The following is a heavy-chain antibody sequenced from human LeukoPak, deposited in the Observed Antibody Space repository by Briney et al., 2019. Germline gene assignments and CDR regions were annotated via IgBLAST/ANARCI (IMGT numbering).Heavy chain of an antibody. D-gene: IGHD3-22*01. CDR1: GGSFSGYY. CDR3: ARGRGGYYDSSGYYYY. Sequence: SETLSLTCAVYGGSFSGYYWSWIRQPPGKGLEWIGEINHSGSTNYNPSLKSRVTISVDTSKNQFSLKLSSVTAADTAVYYCARGRGGYYDSSGYYYYWGQRTLVTVSS. CDR2: INHSGST. J-gene: IGHJ4*02. V-gene: IGHV4-34*01.